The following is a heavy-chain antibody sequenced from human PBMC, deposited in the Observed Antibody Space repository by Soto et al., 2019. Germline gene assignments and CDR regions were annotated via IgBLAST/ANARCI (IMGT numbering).Heavy chain of an antibody. CDR3: ARAYGGNPALFDP. D-gene: IGHD4-17*01. CDR2: IYTGGST. Sequence: EVQLVESGGGLIQPGGSLRLSCAASGFTVSSDYMSWVRQAPGKGLEWVSVIYTGGSTYYADSVKGRFTFSRDNSKNTLYLQMNSLRAEDTAVHYCARAYGGNPALFDPWGQGTLVTVSS. V-gene: IGHV3-53*01. J-gene: IGHJ5*02. CDR1: GFTVSSDY.